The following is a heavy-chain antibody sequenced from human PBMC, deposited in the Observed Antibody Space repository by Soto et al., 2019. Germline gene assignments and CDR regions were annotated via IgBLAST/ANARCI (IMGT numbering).Heavy chain of an antibody. D-gene: IGHD1-20*01. Sequence: PSETLSLTCAVYGGSFSGYYWSWIRQPPGKGLEWIGEINHSGSTNYNPSLKSRVTISVDTSKNQFSLKLSSVTAADTAVYYCARVPLTGTTGGASYYYYMDVWGKGTTVTVSS. CDR3: ARVPLTGTTGGASYYYYMDV. CDR1: GGSFSGYY. J-gene: IGHJ6*03. CDR2: INHSGST. V-gene: IGHV4-34*01.